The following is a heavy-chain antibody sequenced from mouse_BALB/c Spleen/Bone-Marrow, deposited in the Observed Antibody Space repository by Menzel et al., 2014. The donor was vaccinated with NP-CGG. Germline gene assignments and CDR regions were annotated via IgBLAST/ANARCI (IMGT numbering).Heavy chain of an antibody. Sequence: QVQLKQSGAELVKPGVSVKLSCKASGFTFTSYWMHWVKQRPGQGLEWIGEINPSNGRPNYNGKFKYKATLTVDKSSSTAYMHLSSLRSEDSAVYYCARTIATLYYAMDYWGQGTSVTVSS. CDR3: ARTIATLYYAMDY. J-gene: IGHJ4*01. V-gene: IGHV1S81*02. CDR1: GFTFTSYW. CDR2: INPSNGRP.